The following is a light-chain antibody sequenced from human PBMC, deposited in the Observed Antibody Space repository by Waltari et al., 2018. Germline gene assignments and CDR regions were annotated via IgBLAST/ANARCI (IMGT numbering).Light chain of an antibody. CDR1: SRDIGAYNF. CDR3: SSYTTGSTRYV. J-gene: IGLJ1*01. Sequence: QSALTQPASVSGSPGQSITISCTGTSRDIGAYNFVSWYQKHPGKAPKVMIYAVNNRPAGVSSRFSGSKSGNTASLTISGLQAEDEADYYCSSYTTGSTRYVFGSGTKVTVL. V-gene: IGLV2-14*03. CDR2: AVN.